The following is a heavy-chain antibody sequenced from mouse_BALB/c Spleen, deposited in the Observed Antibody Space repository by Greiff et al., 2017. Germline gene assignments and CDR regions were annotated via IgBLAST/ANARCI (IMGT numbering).Heavy chain of an antibody. J-gene: IGHJ4*01. Sequence: EVQGVESGGGLVQPGGSRKLSCAASGFTFSSFGMHWVRQAPEKGLEWVAYISSGSSTIYYADTVKGRFTISRDNPKNTLFLQMTRLRSEDTAMYYCARYEVRRDYAMDYWGQGTSVTVAS. V-gene: IGHV5-17*02. D-gene: IGHD2-14*01. CDR3: ARYEVRRDYAMDY. CDR2: ISSGSSTI. CDR1: GFTFSSFG.